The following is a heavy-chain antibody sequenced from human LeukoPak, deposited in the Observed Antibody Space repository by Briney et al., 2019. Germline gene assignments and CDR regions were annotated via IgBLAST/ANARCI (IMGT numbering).Heavy chain of an antibody. V-gene: IGHV3-74*01. Sequence: QPGGSLRLSCAASGFTFSSYWMHWVRQAPGKGLVWVSCINSDGSSTSYADSVKGRFTISRDNAKNTLYLQMNSLRAEDTAVYYCVRALHGWYSGYFDYWGQGTLVTVSS. CDR3: VRALHGWYSGYFDY. D-gene: IGHD6-19*01. CDR2: INSDGSST. J-gene: IGHJ4*02. CDR1: GFTFSSYW.